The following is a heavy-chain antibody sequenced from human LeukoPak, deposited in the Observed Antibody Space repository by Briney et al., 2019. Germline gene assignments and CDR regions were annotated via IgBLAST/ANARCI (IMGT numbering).Heavy chain of an antibody. V-gene: IGHV4-34*01. CDR1: GGSFSGYY. J-gene: IGHJ6*02. Sequence: SETLSLTCAVYGGSFSGYYWSWIRQPPGKGLEWIGEINHSGSTNYNQSLKSRVTISVDTSKNQFSLKLSSVTAADTAVYYCARDSVVVPADYYYGMDVWGQGTTVTVSS. CDR3: ARDSVVVPADYYYGMDV. CDR2: INHSGST. D-gene: IGHD2-2*01.